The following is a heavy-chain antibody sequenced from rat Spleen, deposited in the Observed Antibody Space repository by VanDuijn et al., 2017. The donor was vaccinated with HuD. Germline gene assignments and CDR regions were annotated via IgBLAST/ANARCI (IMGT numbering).Heavy chain of an antibody. J-gene: IGHJ2*01. CDR1: GFTFSNYY. Sequence: EVQLVESGGGLVQPGRSMKLSCAALGFTFSNYYMAWVRQAPTKGLEWVASISPSGGSTYYRDSVKGRFTISRDNAKSTLYLQMDSLRSEDTATYYCTTDPLTPEGIVSGFDYWGQGVMVTVSS. CDR2: ISPSGGST. CDR3: TTDPLTPEGIVSGFDY. D-gene: IGHD1-11*01. V-gene: IGHV5-27*01.